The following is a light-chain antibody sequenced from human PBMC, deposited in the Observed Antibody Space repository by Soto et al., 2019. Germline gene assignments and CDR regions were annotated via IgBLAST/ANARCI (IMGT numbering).Light chain of an antibody. CDR3: QKYSSLPV. Sequence: DIQMTQSPTSLSASVGDRVTITCRASQGIRNYVAWYQQIPGKAPKLLIYAASTLQSGVPSRFSGSGSGTDFTLTINVLQPEYVATYDAQKYSSLPVFGPATEVEIK. CDR1: QGIRNY. V-gene: IGKV1-27*01. CDR2: AAS. J-gene: IGKJ3*01.